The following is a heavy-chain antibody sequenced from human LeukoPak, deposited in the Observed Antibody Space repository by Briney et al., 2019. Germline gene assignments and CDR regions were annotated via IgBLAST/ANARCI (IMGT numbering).Heavy chain of an antibody. CDR3: ARGKDAYNWGWFDP. CDR1: GGSISSYY. CDR2: IYYSGST. J-gene: IGHJ5*02. V-gene: IGHV4-59*01. Sequence: SETLSLTCTVSGGSISSYYWSWIRQPPGKGLEWIGYIYYSGSTNYNPSLKSRVTISVDTSKNQFSLKLRSVTAADTAVYYCARGKDAYNWGWFDPWGQGTLVSVSS. D-gene: IGHD5-24*01.